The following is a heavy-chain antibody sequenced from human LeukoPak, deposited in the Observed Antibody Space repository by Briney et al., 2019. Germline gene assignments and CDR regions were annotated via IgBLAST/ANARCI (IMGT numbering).Heavy chain of an antibody. J-gene: IGHJ5*02. CDR3: ARGKNYYGSGSYNWFDP. CDR2: INAGNGNT. V-gene: IGHV1-3*01. Sequence: ASVKVSCKASGYTFTSYAMHWVRQAPGQRLEWMGWINAGNGNTKYSQKFQGRVTITRDTSASTAHMELSSLRSEDTAVYYCARGKNYYGSGSYNWFDPWGQGTLVTVSS. D-gene: IGHD3-10*01. CDR1: GYTFTSYA.